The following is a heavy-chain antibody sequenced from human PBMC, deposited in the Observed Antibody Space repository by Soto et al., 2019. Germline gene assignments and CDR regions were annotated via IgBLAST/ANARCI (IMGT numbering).Heavy chain of an antibody. Sequence: QVQLVQSGAEVKKPGASVKVSCKASGYTFTSYDINWVREATGQGLERMGWMNANSGNTGYAQKFQGKVTMTKNTYISKAYMQLSSLRSEDTAVYYCAIASGGGRLGYYYYGMDVWGQGSTVTVSS. V-gene: IGHV1-8*01. CDR3: AIASGGGRLGYYYYGMDV. J-gene: IGHJ6*02. D-gene: IGHD1-26*01. CDR1: GYTFTSYD. CDR2: MNANSGNT.